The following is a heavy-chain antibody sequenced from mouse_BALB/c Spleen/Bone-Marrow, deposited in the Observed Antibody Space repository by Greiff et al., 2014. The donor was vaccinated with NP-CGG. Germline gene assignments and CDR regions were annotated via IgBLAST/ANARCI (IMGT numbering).Heavy chain of an antibody. CDR3: ARSGEKYGAMDY. Sequence: EVKVVESGGSLVKPGGSLKLSCTASGFIFSDYYMYWVRQTPEKRLEWVAAISDGGSYTYYPDSVKGRFTISRDNAKNNLYLQMSSMKSEDTAMYYCARSGEKYGAMDYWGQGTSVTVSS. V-gene: IGHV5-4*02. D-gene: IGHD1-1*02. CDR1: GFIFSDYY. J-gene: IGHJ4*01. CDR2: ISDGGSYT.